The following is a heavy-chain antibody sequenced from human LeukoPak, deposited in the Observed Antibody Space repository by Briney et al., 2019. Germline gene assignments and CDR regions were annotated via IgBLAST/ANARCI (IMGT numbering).Heavy chain of an antibody. J-gene: IGHJ2*01. CDR3: ARGGKAAVRFDL. CDR2: IYYSGST. CDR1: GASISSYY. D-gene: IGHD2-15*01. Sequence: PSETLSLTCTVSGASISSYYWSWIRQPPGKGLEWIGYIYYSGSTNYNPSLKSRVTISVDTSKNQFSLRLSSVTAADTAVYYCARGGKAAVRFDLWGRGTLVTVSS. V-gene: IGHV4-59*01.